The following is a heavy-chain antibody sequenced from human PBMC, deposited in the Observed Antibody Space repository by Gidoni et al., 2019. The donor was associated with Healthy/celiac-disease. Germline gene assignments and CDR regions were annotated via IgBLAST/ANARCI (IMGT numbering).Heavy chain of an antibody. J-gene: IGHJ4*02. CDR1: GFTFSSYA. D-gene: IGHD4-17*01. Sequence: EVQLLESGGGLVQPGGSLSLSCAASGFTFSSYAMSWVRQAPGKGLEWVSAISGSGGSTYYADSVKGRFTISRDNSKNTLYLQMNSLRAEDTAVYYCAKGEGDYVTYNYFDYWGQGTLVTVSS. CDR2: ISGSGGST. CDR3: AKGEGDYVTYNYFDY. V-gene: IGHV3-23*01.